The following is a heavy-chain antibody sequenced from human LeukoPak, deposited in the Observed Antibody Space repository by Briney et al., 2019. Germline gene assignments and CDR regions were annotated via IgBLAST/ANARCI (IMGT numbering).Heavy chain of an antibody. D-gene: IGHD3-22*01. CDR2: INPNSGGT. CDR1: GYTFTGYY. J-gene: IGHJ4*02. Sequence: ASVKVSCKVSGYTFTGYYMHWVRQAPGQGLEWMGWINPNSGGTNYAQKFQGRVTMTRDTSISTAYMDLSRLRSDDTAVYYCARVLYYYDSSRYPRPLESTPDELYYFDYWGQGTLVTVSS. CDR3: ARVLYYYDSSRYPRPLESTPDELYYFDY. V-gene: IGHV1-2*02.